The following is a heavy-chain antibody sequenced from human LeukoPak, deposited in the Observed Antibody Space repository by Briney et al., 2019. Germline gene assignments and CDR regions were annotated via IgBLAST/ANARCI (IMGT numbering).Heavy chain of an antibody. D-gene: IGHD2-8*01. Sequence: SETLSLTCTVSGASITSYYWTWIRQPPEKGLEWIGFLSYSGSTNYNPSVKSRVTISVDTSKNQFSLKLSSVTAADTAVYYCARGFDCTNGVCLKFDPWGQGTLVTVSS. V-gene: IGHV4-59*01. CDR2: LSYSGST. CDR1: GASITSYY. CDR3: ARGFDCTNGVCLKFDP. J-gene: IGHJ5*02.